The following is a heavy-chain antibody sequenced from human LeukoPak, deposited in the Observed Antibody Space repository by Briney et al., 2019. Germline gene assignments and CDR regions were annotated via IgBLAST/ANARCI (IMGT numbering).Heavy chain of an antibody. D-gene: IGHD3-22*01. V-gene: IGHV3-33*01. Sequence: PGGSLRLSCAASGFTFSNYGMHWARQAPGKGLEWVAVIWYDGSNKYYADSVKGRFTISRDNSENTLYLQMNSLRAEDTAVYYCARVSFYDSSGYYPPDYWGQGTLVTVSS. J-gene: IGHJ4*02. CDR1: GFTFSNYG. CDR2: IWYDGSNK. CDR3: ARVSFYDSSGYYPPDY.